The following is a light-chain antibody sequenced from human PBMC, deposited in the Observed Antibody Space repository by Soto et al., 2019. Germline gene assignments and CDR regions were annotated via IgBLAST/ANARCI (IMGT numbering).Light chain of an antibody. V-gene: IGKV3-15*01. CDR2: DKS. CDR3: QQYNNWPPST. J-gene: IGKJ5*01. CDR1: PTVRNN. Sequence: EFVLTQSPGTLSLSPGERATLSCRKSPTVRNNYLAWYQQKPGQAPRLLIYDKSSRAPGVPARFSGSGTGTDFTLTINSLQSEDVGVYYCQQYNNWPPSTFGQGTRLEIK.